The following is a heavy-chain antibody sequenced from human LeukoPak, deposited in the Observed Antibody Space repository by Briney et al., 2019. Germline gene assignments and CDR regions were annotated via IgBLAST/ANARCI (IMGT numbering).Heavy chain of an antibody. Sequence: ASVKVSCKASGYTFTGYYMHWVRQAPGQGLEWMGWINPNSGGTNYAQKFQGRVTMTRDTSISTAYMELSRLRSDDTAVYYCARIISDGYYMDVWGKGTTVTVSS. D-gene: IGHD2-21*01. CDR2: INPNSGGT. V-gene: IGHV1-2*02. J-gene: IGHJ6*03. CDR3: ARIISDGYYMDV. CDR1: GYTFTGYY.